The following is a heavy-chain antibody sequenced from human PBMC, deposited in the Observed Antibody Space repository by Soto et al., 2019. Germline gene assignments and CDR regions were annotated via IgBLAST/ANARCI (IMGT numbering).Heavy chain of an antibody. Sequence: EVQLLESGGGLVQPGGSLRLSCAASGFTFSSYAMSWVRQAPGKGLEWVSAISGSGGSTYYADSVKGRFTISRDNSKNTLYLHMNSLRAEDTAVYYCGRCTGTSCHLGADFWGQGTLVIVSS. J-gene: IGHJ4*02. CDR3: GRCTGTSCHLGADF. CDR1: GFTFSSYA. CDR2: ISGSGGST. V-gene: IGHV3-23*01. D-gene: IGHD2-2*01.